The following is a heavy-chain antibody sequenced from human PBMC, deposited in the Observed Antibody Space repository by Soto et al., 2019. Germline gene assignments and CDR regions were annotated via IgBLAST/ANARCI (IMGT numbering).Heavy chain of an antibody. D-gene: IGHD2-2*02. Sequence: GRSLRLSCAASCFTIRNYAIHWIRQAQGKGLEWVAVISYDGSNKYHADSVKGRFTISRDNAKNSVSLQMNSLRAEDTAVYYCAREYTAWPLAYGLDVWGQGTTVTVSS. CDR3: AREYTAWPLAYGLDV. CDR2: ISYDGSNK. J-gene: IGHJ6*02. CDR1: CFTIRNYA. V-gene: IGHV3-30*03.